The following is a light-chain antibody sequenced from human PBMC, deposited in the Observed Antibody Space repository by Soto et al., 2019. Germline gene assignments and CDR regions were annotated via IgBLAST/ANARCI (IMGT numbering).Light chain of an antibody. V-gene: IGKV3-11*01. CDR3: QQRSNWPPT. J-gene: IGKJ4*01. CDR1: QSVGSS. Sequence: EIVLTQSPATLSLFPGERATLFCRVSQSVGSSLAWYQQKPGQAPRLLIYDASNRATGIPARFSGSGSGTDFTLTISSLEPEDFAVYYCQQRSNWPPTFGGGTKVDIK. CDR2: DAS.